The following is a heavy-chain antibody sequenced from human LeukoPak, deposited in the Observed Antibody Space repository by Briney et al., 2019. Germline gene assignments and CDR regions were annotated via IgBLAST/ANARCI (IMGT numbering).Heavy chain of an antibody. J-gene: IGHJ3*02. D-gene: IGHD2-15*01. CDR2: INHSGST. Sequence: SETLSLTCAVYGGSFSVYYWSWIRQPPGKGLEWIGEINHSGSTNYNPSLKSRVTISVDTSKNQFSLKLSSVTAADTAVYYCARGRFKDIVVVVAATRAFDIWGQGTMVTVSS. CDR1: GGSFSVYY. V-gene: IGHV4-34*01. CDR3: ARGRFKDIVVVVAATRAFDI.